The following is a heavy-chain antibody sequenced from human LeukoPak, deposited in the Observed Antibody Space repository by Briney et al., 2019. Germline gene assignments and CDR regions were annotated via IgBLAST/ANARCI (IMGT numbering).Heavy chain of an antibody. CDR1: GYTFTNYY. J-gene: IGHJ4*02. CDR3: AREGPYSDSSRSRFDY. D-gene: IGHD6-6*01. Sequence: ASLKVSCKASGYTFTNYYIHWVRQAPGQGLEWTGIINHSGRSTSYAQKFQGRVTMTRDTSTSTVYMELSSMRSEDTAVYYCAREGPYSDSSRSRFDYWGQGTLVTVSS. CDR2: INHSGRST. V-gene: IGHV1-46*01.